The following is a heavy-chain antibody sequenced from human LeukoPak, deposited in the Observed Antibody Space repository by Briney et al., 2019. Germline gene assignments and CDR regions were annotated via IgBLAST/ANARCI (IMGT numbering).Heavy chain of an antibody. CDR3: ARVVEGSSGWYGSRQTDYYHYMDV. CDR1: GGTFSSYA. J-gene: IGHJ6*03. D-gene: IGHD6-19*01. Sequence: SVKVSCKASGGTFSSYAISWVRQAPGQGLEWMGGIILIFGTANYAQKFQGRVTITADKSTSTAYMELSSLRSEDTAVYYCARVVEGSSGWYGSRQTDYYHYMDVWGKGTTVTVSS. CDR2: IILIFGTA. V-gene: IGHV1-69*06.